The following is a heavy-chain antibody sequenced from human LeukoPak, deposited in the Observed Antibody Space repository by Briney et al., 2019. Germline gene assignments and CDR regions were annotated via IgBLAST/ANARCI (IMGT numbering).Heavy chain of an antibody. CDR2: ISAYNGNT. CDR3: ARVYDSSGYIDY. Sequence: ASVKVSCKASGYTFSSYGISWVRQAPGQGLEWIGWISAYNGNTNYAQKFQGRVPMTTDTSTSTVYMELSGLRSEDTAVYYCARVYDSSGYIDYWGQGTLVTVSS. CDR1: GYTFSSYG. J-gene: IGHJ4*02. V-gene: IGHV1-18*01. D-gene: IGHD3-22*01.